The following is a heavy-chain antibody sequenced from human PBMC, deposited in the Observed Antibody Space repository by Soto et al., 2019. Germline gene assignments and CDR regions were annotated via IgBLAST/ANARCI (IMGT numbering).Heavy chain of an antibody. Sequence: QVHLVQSGAEVRRPGSSVKLSCKASGGTVSVDSITWLRQAPGHTLEWIGGIIPLFGAGNVADRVKARLTLSADESTSTAYMELRSLTSEDTAKYYCARTIRGEAAAIPPPYDVWGQGTVVIVSP. D-gene: IGHD2-2*01. V-gene: IGHV1-69*01. CDR1: GGTVSVDS. J-gene: IGHJ3*01. CDR3: ARTIRGEAAAIPPPYDV. CDR2: IIPLFGAG.